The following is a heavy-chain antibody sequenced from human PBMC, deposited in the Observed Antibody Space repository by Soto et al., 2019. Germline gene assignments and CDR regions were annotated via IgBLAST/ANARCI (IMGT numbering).Heavy chain of an antibody. D-gene: IGHD5-18*01. CDR2: IGTAGDT. CDR1: GFTFSSYD. V-gene: IGHV3-13*01. CDR3: ARAAGYSYGSYYYYYGMDV. Sequence: EVQLVESGGGLVQPGGSLRLSCAASGFTFSSYDMHWVRQATGKGLEWVSVIGTAGDTYYPGSVKGRFTISRENAYNSFYLQMNSLRAEDTAVYYWARAAGYSYGSYYYYYGMDVWGQGTTVTVSS. J-gene: IGHJ6*02.